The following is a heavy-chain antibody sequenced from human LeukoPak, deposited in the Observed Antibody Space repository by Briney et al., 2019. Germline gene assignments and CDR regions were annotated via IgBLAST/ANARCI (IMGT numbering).Heavy chain of an antibody. J-gene: IGHJ4*02. CDR1: GYTFTSYG. D-gene: IGHD6-13*01. CDR2: ISAYNGNT. Sequence: ASVKVSCKASGYTFTSYGISWARQAPAQGLEWMGWISAYNGNTNYAQKLQGRVTMTTDTSTSTAYMELRSLRSDDTAVYYCARDNALAAPSYFDYWGQGTLVTVSS. V-gene: IGHV1-18*01. CDR3: ARDNALAAPSYFDY.